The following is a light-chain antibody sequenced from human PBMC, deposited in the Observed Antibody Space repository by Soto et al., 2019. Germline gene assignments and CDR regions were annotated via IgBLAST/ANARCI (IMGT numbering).Light chain of an antibody. V-gene: IGLV2-23*03. J-gene: IGLJ2*01. CDR1: SSDVGSYNL. Sequence: QSALTQPASVSGSPGQSITISCTGTSSDVGSYNLVSWYQQHPGKAPKLMIYEGTKRPSGVSIRFSGSKSGNTASLTISGLQAEDEADHYCCSYAGSITFVVFGGGTKLTVL. CDR2: EGT. CDR3: CSYAGSITFVV.